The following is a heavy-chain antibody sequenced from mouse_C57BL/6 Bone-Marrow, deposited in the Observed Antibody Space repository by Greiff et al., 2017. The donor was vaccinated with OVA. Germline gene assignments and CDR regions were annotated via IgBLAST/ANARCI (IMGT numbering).Heavy chain of an antibody. V-gene: IGHV1-52*01. J-gene: IGHJ2*01. CDR1: GYTFTSYW. D-gene: IGHD3-2*02. CDR3: AIRGELRLRVCYYFDY. Sequence: VQLQQPGAELVRPGSSVKLSCKASGYTFTSYWMHWVKQRPIQGLEWIGNIDPSDSETHYNQKFKDKAKLTVDKSSSTAYFQLRRLTSAYSSFYYCAIRGELRLRVCYYFDYCGQGTTLTVSS. CDR2: IDPSDSET.